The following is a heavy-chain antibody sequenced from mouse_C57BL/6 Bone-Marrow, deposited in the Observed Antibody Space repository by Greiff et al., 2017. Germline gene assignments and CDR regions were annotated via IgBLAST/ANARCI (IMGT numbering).Heavy chain of an antibody. CDR1: GYTFTSYW. CDR3: ARDDSNYDYYAMDY. V-gene: IGHV1-50*01. Sequence: QVQLQQPGAELVKPGASVKLSCKASGYTFTSYWMQWVKQRPGQGLEWIGEIDPSDSYTNYNQKFKGKATLTVDTSSSAAYMQLSSLTSEDSAVYYCARDDSNYDYYAMDYWGQGTSVTVSS. D-gene: IGHD2-5*01. CDR2: IDPSDSYT. J-gene: IGHJ4*01.